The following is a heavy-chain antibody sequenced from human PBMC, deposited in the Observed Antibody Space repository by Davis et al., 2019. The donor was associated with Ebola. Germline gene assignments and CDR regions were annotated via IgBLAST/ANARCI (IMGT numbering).Heavy chain of an antibody. D-gene: IGHD4-23*01. J-gene: IGHJ2*01. CDR2: IHYSGRT. CDR3: ARVLGNSVLTPDWYFDL. V-gene: IGHV4-31*03. CDR1: GGSINSGGKY. Sequence: SETLSLTCTVSGGSINSGGKYWNWIRQHPGKGLEWIGYIHYSGRTYYNPSLKSRVAISVDTSKNQFSLKLSSVTAADTAVYYCARVLGNSVLTPDWYFDLWGRGTLVTVSS.